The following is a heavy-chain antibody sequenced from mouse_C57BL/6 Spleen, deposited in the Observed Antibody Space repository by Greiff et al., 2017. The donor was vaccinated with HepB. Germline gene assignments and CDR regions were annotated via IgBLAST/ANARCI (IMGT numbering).Heavy chain of an antibody. J-gene: IGHJ2*01. Sequence: VQLQQPGAELVMPGASVKLSCKASGYTFTSYWMHWVKQRPGQGLEWIGEIDPSDSYTNYNQKFKGKSTLTVDKSSSTAYMQLSSLTSEDSAVYYCARANWAYFDYWGQGTTLTVSS. CDR1: GYTFTSYW. CDR3: ARANWAYFDY. CDR2: IDPSDSYT. D-gene: IGHD4-1*01. V-gene: IGHV1-69*01.